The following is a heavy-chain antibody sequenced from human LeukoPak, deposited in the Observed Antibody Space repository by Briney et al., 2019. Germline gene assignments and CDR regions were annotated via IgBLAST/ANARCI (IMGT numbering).Heavy chain of an antibody. J-gene: IGHJ4*02. D-gene: IGHD1/OR15-1a*01. V-gene: IGHV4-39*01. CDR3: ARSPMTYARELEHDY. Sequence: SETLSLTCTVSGGSISSSSYYWGWIRQPPGKGLEWIGSIYYSGSTYYNPSLKSRVTISVDTSKNQFSLKLSSVTAADTAVYYCARSPMTYARELEHDYWGQGTLVTVSS. CDR2: IYYSGST. CDR1: GGSISSSSYY.